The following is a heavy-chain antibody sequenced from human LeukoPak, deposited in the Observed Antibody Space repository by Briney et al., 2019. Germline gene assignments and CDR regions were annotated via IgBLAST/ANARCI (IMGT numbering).Heavy chain of an antibody. CDR3: ARSRWASSYGSGSYWSY. D-gene: IGHD3-10*01. CDR2: IWYDGSNK. CDR1: GFTFSSYG. V-gene: IGHV3-33*01. Sequence: GSLRLSCAASGFTFSSYGMHWVRQAPGKGLEWVAVIWYDGSNKYYADSVKGRFTISRDNSKNTLYLQMNSLRAEDTAVYYCARSRWASSYGSGSYWSYWGQGTLVTVSS. J-gene: IGHJ4*02.